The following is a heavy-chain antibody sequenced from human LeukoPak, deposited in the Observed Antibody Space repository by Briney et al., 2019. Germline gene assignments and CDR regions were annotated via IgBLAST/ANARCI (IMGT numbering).Heavy chain of an antibody. CDR2: INHSGST. J-gene: IGHJ5*02. Sequence: SETLSLTCAVYGGSFSGYYWSWIRQPPGKGLEWIGEINHSGSTNYNPYLKSRVTISVDTSKNQFSLKLSSVTAADTAVYYCARGHLSNWFDPWGQGTLVTVSS. V-gene: IGHV4-34*01. CDR1: GGSFSGYY. CDR3: ARGHLSNWFDP.